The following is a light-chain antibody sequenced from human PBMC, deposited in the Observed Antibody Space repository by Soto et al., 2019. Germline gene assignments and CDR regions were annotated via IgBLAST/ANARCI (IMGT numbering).Light chain of an antibody. CDR1: SSDVGSYNL. J-gene: IGLJ2*01. CDR2: EGS. Sequence: QSALTQPASVSGSNGQSITISCTGTSSDVGSYNLVSWYQQHPGKAPKLMIYEGSKRPSGVSNRFSGSKSGNTASLTISGIQAEDEADYYCCSYAGSSTYVVFGGGTKVTVL. CDR3: CSYAGSSTYVV. V-gene: IGLV2-23*01.